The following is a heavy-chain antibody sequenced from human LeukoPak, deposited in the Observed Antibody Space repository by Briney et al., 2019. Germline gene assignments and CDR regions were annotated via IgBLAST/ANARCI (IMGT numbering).Heavy chain of an antibody. V-gene: IGHV1-18*01. J-gene: IGHJ4*02. CDR1: GYTFTSYG. CDR3: ARDRGDFWSGYCPSDY. Sequence: GASVKVSCKASGYTFTSYGISWVRQAPGQGLEWMGWISAYNGNTNYAQKLQGRVTMTTDTSTSTAYMELRSLRSDDTAVYYCARDRGDFWSGYCPSDYWGQGTLVTVSS. CDR2: ISAYNGNT. D-gene: IGHD3-3*01.